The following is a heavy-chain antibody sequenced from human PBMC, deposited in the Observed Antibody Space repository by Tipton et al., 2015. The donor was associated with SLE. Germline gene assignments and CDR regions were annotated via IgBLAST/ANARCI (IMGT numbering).Heavy chain of an antibody. V-gene: IGHV3-30-3*01. Sequence: SLRLSCAASGFTFSSYAIHWVRQTPGKGLEWVAVISYDGSNKYYADSVKGRFTISRDNSKNTLYPQMNSLRAEDTAVYYCARDPSMREAFDIWGQGTMVTVSS. J-gene: IGHJ3*02. CDR3: ARDPSMREAFDI. D-gene: IGHD2/OR15-2a*01. CDR2: ISYDGSNK. CDR1: GFTFSSYA.